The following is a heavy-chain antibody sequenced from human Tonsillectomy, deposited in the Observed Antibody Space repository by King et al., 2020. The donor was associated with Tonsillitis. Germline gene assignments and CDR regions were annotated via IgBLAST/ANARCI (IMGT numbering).Heavy chain of an antibody. V-gene: IGHV4-39*01. D-gene: IGHD2-2*02. J-gene: IGHJ4*02. CDR2: GYYSGST. CDR3: ARLAPYRFIDY. Sequence: QLQESGPGLVKPSETLSLTCTVSGGSISSRSYYWGWIRQPPGKGLEWIGSGYYSGSTYYQPSLKSRVTISVDTSKKQFSLKLSSVTAADTAMYYSARLAPYRFIDYWGQGTLVTVSS. CDR1: GGSISSRSYY.